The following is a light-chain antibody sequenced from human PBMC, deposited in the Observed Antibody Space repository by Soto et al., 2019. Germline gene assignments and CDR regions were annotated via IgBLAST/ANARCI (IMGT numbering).Light chain of an antibody. CDR3: HQYDSLPPFT. CDR1: QDITIY. CDR2: DAT. Sequence: DIQMTQSPSTLSASVGDRVTITCQASQDITIYLNWYQQKPGKTPNLLISDATNLETGVPSRFSGSGSGTYFTFTISSLQPEDFATYYCHQYDSLPPFTFGPGTTVDIK. V-gene: IGKV1-33*01. J-gene: IGKJ3*01.